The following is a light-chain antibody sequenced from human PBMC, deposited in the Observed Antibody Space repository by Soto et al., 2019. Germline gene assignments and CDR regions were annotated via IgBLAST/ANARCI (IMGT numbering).Light chain of an antibody. J-gene: IGLJ1*01. CDR3: SSYTSSNTLV. CDR1: SSDVGGYNY. CDR2: EVD. V-gene: IGLV2-14*01. Sequence: QSVLAQPASVSGSPGQSTIISCTGTSSDVGGYNYVSWYQQHPGKAPKFLIYEVDNRASGVSDRFSGSKSGNTASLTISGLQAEDEAVYYCSSYTSSNTLVFGTGTKLTVL.